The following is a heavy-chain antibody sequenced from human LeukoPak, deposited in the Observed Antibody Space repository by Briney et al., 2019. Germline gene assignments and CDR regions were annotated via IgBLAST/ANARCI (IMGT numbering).Heavy chain of an antibody. Sequence: GGSLRLSCVASGFTFSSYWVTWVRQAPGKGLDWVGNIKQDGSEKYYMDSVKGRFTISRDNAKNSVYLQMNSLRVEDTAVYYCARGREGYYYDSSGYLVYWGQGTLVTVSS. D-gene: IGHD3-22*01. CDR3: ARGREGYYYDSSGYLVY. CDR2: IKQDGSEK. V-gene: IGHV3-7*01. CDR1: GFTFSSYW. J-gene: IGHJ4*02.